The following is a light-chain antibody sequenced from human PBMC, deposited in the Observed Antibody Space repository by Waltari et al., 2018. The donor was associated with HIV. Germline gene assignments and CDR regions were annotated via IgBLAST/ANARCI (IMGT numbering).Light chain of an antibody. CDR1: SGDIGAYNF. J-gene: IGLJ2*01. CDR3: CSHTRSSTWV. CDR2: DVD. Sequence: QSALTQPASVSGSLGQSITVSCSGTSGDIGAYNFVSWYQQYPGKAPKTIIYDVDKRPSGISNHFSGSKSGNTASLTISGLQAEDEADYYCCSHTRSSTWVFGGGTKVTVL. V-gene: IGLV2-14*03.